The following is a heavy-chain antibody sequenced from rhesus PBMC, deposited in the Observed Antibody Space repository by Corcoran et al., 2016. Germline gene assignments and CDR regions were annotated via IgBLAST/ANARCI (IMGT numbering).Heavy chain of an antibody. J-gene: IGHJ4*01. V-gene: IGHV4-80*01. CDR2: IFGNSGTS. CDR3: ARSGYGSGGVY. Sequence: QAQLQASGPGTVNPSETLSPTSGVPVPPIGGSCWRWIRQPPGKGLEWIGEIFGNSGTSYYNPSLKSRVIISKDASKNQFSLKLSSVTAADTAVYYCARSGYGSGGVYWGQGILVTVSS. CDR1: VPPIGGSC. D-gene: IGHD4-4*01.